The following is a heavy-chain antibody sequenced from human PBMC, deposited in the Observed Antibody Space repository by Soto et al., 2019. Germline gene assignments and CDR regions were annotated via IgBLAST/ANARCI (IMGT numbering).Heavy chain of an antibody. J-gene: IGHJ4*02. Sequence: PSETLSLTCTVSGGSISSYYWSWIRQPPGKGLEWIGYIYYSGSTNHNPSLKSRVTISVDTSKNQFSLKLSSVTAADTAVYYCARGGRVDYDILTGYYRYPRPFDYWGQGTLVTVSS. CDR1: GGSISSYY. D-gene: IGHD3-9*01. V-gene: IGHV4-59*01. CDR2: IYYSGST. CDR3: ARGGRVDYDILTGYYRYPRPFDY.